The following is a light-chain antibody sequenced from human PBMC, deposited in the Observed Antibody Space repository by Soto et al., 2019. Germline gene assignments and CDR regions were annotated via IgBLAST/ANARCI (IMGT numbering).Light chain of an antibody. CDR1: SSDVGAYNY. V-gene: IGLV2-11*01. J-gene: IGLJ2*01. Sequence: QSALTQPRSVSGSPGQSVTISCTGSSSDVGAYNYVSWYQQHPGKGPKFIIYDVSKRPSGVPDRFSGSKSGNTASLTISGLQAEDDGDYYYCSYAGSYPVLFGGGTKVTVL. CDR2: DVS. CDR3: CSYAGSYPVL.